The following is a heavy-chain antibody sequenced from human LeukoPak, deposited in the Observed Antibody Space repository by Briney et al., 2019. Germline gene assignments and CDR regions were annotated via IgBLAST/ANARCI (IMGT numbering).Heavy chain of an antibody. Sequence: GGSLRLSCVGSGFTFRSHAMSWVRQAPEKGLEFVSGIYENGGTTYYADSVKGRFSISRDNSKNTLYLQMDGLRGEDTAVYYCAKDFRIGYSAHFDYWGQGALVTVSS. CDR2: IYENGGTT. CDR1: GFTFRSHA. J-gene: IGHJ4*02. CDR3: AKDFRIGYSAHFDY. V-gene: IGHV3-23*01. D-gene: IGHD2-21*01.